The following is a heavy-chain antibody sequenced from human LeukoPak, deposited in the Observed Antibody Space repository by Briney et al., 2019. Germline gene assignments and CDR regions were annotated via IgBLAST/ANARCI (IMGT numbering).Heavy chain of an antibody. CDR3: ARGLGIASGWYRVYYFDY. D-gene: IGHD6-19*01. Sequence: PSETLSLTCAVYGGSFSGYYWSWIRQPPGKGLEWIGEINHSGSTSYNPSLKSRVTISVDTSKNQFSLKLSSVTAADTAVYYCARGLGIASGWYRVYYFDYGGQGTLVTVSS. CDR1: GGSFSGYY. J-gene: IGHJ4*02. V-gene: IGHV4-34*01. CDR2: INHSGST.